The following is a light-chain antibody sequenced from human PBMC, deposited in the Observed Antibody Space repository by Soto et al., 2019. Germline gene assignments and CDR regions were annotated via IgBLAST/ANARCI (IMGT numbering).Light chain of an antibody. Sequence: DIQMTQSPSSLSASVGDRVTITCQASRGITTSLNWYQQKPGKAPKLLIYDASNLETGVLSRFSGSGSGTDFTFTISSLQPEDIATYYCQQYDNRLTFGGGTKVEIK. CDR3: QQYDNRLT. V-gene: IGKV1-33*01. CDR1: RGITTS. CDR2: DAS. J-gene: IGKJ4*01.